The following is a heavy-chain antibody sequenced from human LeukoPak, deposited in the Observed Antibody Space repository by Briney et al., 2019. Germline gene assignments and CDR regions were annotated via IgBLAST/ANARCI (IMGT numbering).Heavy chain of an antibody. CDR2: IYPGDSDT. CDR3: ARHAYCGGDCSLSPLDY. J-gene: IGHJ4*02. V-gene: IGHV5-51*01. D-gene: IGHD2-21*02. CDR1: GYGFTSYW. Sequence: GESLKISCKGSGYGFTSYWIGWVRQMPGKGLEWMGIIYPGDSDTRYSPSFQGQVTISADKSISTAYLQWSSLKASDTAMYYCARHAYCGGDCSLSPLDYWGQGILVTVSS.